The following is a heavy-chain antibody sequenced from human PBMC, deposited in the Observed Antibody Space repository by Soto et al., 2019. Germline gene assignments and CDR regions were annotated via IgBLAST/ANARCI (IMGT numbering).Heavy chain of an antibody. CDR2: ISDSGST. Sequence: SETLSLTCTVSGGSISSSSYYWGWIRQPPGKGLEWIASISDSGSTYYNPSLKSRVSTSVDTSKNQFSLKLNSVTAADTAVYYCARPTQYCVSFTCYPNCFDPWGQGTLVTVSS. CDR1: GGSISSSSYY. J-gene: IGHJ5*02. V-gene: IGHV4-39*01. D-gene: IGHD2-2*01. CDR3: ARPTQYCVSFTCYPNCFDP.